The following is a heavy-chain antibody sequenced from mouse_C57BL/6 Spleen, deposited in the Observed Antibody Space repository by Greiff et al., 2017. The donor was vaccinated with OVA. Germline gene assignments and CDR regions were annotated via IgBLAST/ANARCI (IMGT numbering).Heavy chain of an antibody. V-gene: IGHV6-3*01. CDR1: GFTFSNYW. CDR2: IRLKSDNYAT. J-gene: IGHJ1*03. Sequence: EVKLMESGGGLVQPGGSMKLSCVASGFTFSNYWMNWVRQSPEKGLEWVAQIRLKSDNYATHYAESVKGRFTISRDDSKSSVYLQMNNLRAEDTGIYYCTGGGYYVYWYFDVWGTGTTVTVSS. D-gene: IGHD2-3*01. CDR3: TGGGYYVYWYFDV.